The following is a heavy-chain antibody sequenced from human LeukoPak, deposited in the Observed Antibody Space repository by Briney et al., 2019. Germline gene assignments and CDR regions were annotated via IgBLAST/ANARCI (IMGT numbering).Heavy chain of an antibody. CDR1: GFSFSSYE. V-gene: IGHV3-48*03. D-gene: IGHD1-26*01. CDR2: ISGGGDTI. J-gene: IGHJ4*02. CDR3: ARLYSGSYFDC. Sequence: PGGSLRLSCAASGFSFSSYEVTWVRQAPGKGREWVSYISGGGDTIYYADSVRGRFTISRDNAKNSLYLQMTSLRAEDAAVYHCARLYSGSYFDCWGQGTLVTVSS.